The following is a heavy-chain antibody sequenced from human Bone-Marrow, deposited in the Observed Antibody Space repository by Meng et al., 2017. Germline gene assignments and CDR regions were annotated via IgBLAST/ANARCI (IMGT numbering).Heavy chain of an antibody. V-gene: IGHV1-18*01. J-gene: IGHJ6*02. CDR2: IRAYNGNT. D-gene: IGHD3-10*01. CDR1: GYTFTSYG. CDR3: ARAPPELLWYGDCDI. Sequence: ASVKLSCKASGYTFTSYGISWVRQAPGQGLEWMGWIRAYNGNTNYGQKLQGRVTMTTDKATSKAYMELRSLSTDDTAVYYCARAPPELLWYGDCDIWGQGTTVTVSS.